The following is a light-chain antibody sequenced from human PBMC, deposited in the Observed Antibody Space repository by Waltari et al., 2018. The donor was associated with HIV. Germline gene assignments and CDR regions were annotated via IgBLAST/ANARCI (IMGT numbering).Light chain of an antibody. CDR3: CLYTSGSTHV. J-gene: IGLJ1*01. V-gene: IGLV2-14*03. CDR2: DVK. Sequence: QSALTQPASLSGSPGQSITISCSGFRSDIGDYNYVSWYQQYQGKVPKLIIYDVKYRPSGVSNRFSGSKSDSAAFLNISGLQTEDEAVYHCCLYTSGSTHVFGTGTEVTVL. CDR1: RSDIGDYNY.